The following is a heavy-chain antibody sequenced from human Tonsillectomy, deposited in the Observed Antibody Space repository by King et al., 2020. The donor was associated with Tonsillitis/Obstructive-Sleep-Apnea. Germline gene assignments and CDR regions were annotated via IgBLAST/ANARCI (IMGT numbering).Heavy chain of an antibody. D-gene: IGHD3-16*01. V-gene: IGHV4-31*01. CDR2: IYYSGST. J-gene: IGHJ5*02. CDR3: ARVRAMITFGGVTRGWFDP. CDR1: GGSISRGGYY. Sequence: VQLQESGPGLVKPSQTLSLTCTVSGGSISRGGYYWSWIRQHPGKGLEWIGYIYYSGSTYYNPSLNSLFTISVDTSKNQLSLKLCSVTAADTAVYYCARVRAMITFGGVTRGWFDPWGQGTLVTVSS.